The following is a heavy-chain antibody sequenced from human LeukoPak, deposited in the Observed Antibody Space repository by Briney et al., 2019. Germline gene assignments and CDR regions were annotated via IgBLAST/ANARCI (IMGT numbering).Heavy chain of an antibody. CDR2: INHSGST. CDR1: GGSFSGYY. CDR3: ARSLRYKSLILTGYYTSAFDI. D-gene: IGHD3-9*01. J-gene: IGHJ3*02. Sequence: SETLSLTCAVYGGSFSGYYWSWIRQPPGKGLEWNGEINHSGSTNYNPSLKSRVTISVDTSKNQFSLKLSSVTAADTAVYYCARSLRYKSLILTGYYTSAFDIWGQGTMVTVSS. V-gene: IGHV4-34*01.